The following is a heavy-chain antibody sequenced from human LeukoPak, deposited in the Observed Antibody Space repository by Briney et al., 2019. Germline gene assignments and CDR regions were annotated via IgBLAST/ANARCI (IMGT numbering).Heavy chain of an antibody. J-gene: IGHJ5*02. V-gene: IGHV4-34*01. D-gene: IGHD3-9*01. Sequence: SETLSLTCAVYGGSFSGYYWSWIRQPPGKGLEWIGEINHSGSTNYNPSLKSRVTISVDTSKNHFSLKLKSVTAADTAVYYCARRLRYFDWFGKGNWFDPWGQGTLVTVSS. CDR1: GGSFSGYY. CDR2: INHSGST. CDR3: ARRLRYFDWFGKGNWFDP.